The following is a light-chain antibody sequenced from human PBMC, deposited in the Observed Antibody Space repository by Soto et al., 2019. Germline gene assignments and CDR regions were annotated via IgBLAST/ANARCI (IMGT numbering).Light chain of an antibody. CDR3: QQYNKWPQT. CDR2: GAS. V-gene: IGKV3-15*01. Sequence: ELVLTQSPATLSVFPGERATLSCRASQSVATNLAWYQQRPGQAPSLLIYGASKRAIGLPARFSGSGSGTELTITITSLQSEDFEVYYGQQYNKWPQTFGQGTKVDIK. J-gene: IGKJ1*01. CDR1: QSVATN.